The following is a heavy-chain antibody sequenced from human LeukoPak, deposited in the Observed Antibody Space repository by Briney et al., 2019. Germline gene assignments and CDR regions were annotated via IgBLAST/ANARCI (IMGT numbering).Heavy chain of an antibody. J-gene: IGHJ4*02. CDR1: GFTFSDRY. CDR3: VTESGWLFDY. D-gene: IGHD6-19*01. V-gene: IGHV3-11*04. Sequence: GGSLRLSCAAAGFTFSDRYMSWIRQAPGQGMEWVAYISPNSNTIHYADSVKGRFTISRDNAKNSLFLQVNSLRAEDTAMYYCVTESGWLFDYWGQGTLVTVSS. CDR2: ISPNSNTI.